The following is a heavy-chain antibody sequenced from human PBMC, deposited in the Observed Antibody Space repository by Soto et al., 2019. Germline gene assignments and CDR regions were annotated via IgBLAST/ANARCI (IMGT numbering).Heavy chain of an antibody. CDR1: GFTFSSYS. Sequence: SGGSLRLSCAASGFTFSSYSMNWVRQAPGKGLEWVSSISSSSSYIYYADSVKGRFTISRDNAKNSLYLQMNSLRAEDTAVYYCARDGYKSSSWRFNYWGQGTLVTVSS. J-gene: IGHJ4*02. D-gene: IGHD6-13*01. CDR3: ARDGYKSSSWRFNY. CDR2: ISSSSSYI. V-gene: IGHV3-21*01.